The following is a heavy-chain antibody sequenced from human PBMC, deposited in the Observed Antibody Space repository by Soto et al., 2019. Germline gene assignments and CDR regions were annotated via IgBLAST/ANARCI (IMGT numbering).Heavy chain of an antibody. J-gene: IGHJ4*02. CDR3: ARVGGWYSPEFDY. V-gene: IGHV3-48*03. Sequence: EVQLVESGGGLVQPGGSLRLSCAASGFTFSSYEMNWVRQAPGKGLEWVSYISSSGSTIYYADSVKGRFTISGDNAKNSLYLQMNSLRAEDTAVYYCARVGGWYSPEFDYWGQGTLVTVSS. CDR1: GFTFSSYE. D-gene: IGHD6-19*01. CDR2: ISSSGSTI.